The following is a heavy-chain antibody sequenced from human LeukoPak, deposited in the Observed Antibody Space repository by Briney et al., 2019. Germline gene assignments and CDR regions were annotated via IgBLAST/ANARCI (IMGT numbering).Heavy chain of an antibody. CDR2: IYYNGRP. Sequence: SETLSLTCTVSGASLISYYWNWIRQPPGKGLEWICYIYYNGRPNYNTSLKSRVTMSQNTSKKQFSLKLTSVTAADTAVYYCARDSRSYERSGYYHFDYWGQGSLVTVSS. CDR3: ARDSRSYERSGYYHFDY. D-gene: IGHD3-22*01. V-gene: IGHV4-59*01. CDR1: GASLISYY. J-gene: IGHJ4*02.